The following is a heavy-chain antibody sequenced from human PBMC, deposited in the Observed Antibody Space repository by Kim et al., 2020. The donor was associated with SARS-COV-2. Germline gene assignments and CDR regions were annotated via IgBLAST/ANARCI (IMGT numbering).Heavy chain of an antibody. V-gene: IGHV4-34*01. CDR1: GGSFSGYY. CDR3: AIGGGWEVVVVVAASGNWFDP. CDR2: INHSGST. D-gene: IGHD2-15*01. Sequence: SETLSLTCAVYGGSFSGYYWSWIRQPPGKGLEWIGEINHSGSTNYNPSLKSRVTISVDTSKNQFSLKLSSVTAADTAVYYCAIGGGWEVVVVVAASGNWFDPWGQGTLVTVSS. J-gene: IGHJ5*02.